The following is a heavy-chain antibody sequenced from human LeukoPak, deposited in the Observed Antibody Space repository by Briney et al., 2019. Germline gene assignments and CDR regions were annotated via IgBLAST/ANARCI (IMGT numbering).Heavy chain of an antibody. CDR1: GGTFSSYA. J-gene: IGHJ5*02. CDR2: IIPIFGTA. V-gene: IGHV1-69*06. Sequence: SVKVSCKASGGTFSSYAISWVRQAPGQGLEWMGGIIPIFGTANYAQKFQGRVTITADKSTSTAYMELSSLRSEDTAVYYCARGKSERWFGELYNDFDPWGQGTLVTVSS. CDR3: ARGKSERWFGELYNDFDP. D-gene: IGHD3-10*01.